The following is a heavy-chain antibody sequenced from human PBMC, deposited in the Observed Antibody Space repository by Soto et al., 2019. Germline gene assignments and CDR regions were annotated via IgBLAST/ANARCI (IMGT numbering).Heavy chain of an antibody. D-gene: IGHD7-27*01. V-gene: IGHV4-34*01. Sequence: SETLSLTCAVYGGSFSGYCWSWIRQPPGKGLEWIGEINHSGSTNYNPSLKSRVTISVDTSKNQFSLKLSSVTAADTAVYYCARFVLGRRVYYMDVWGKGTTVTVSS. CDR3: ARFVLGRRVYYMDV. J-gene: IGHJ6*03. CDR1: GGSFSGYC. CDR2: INHSGST.